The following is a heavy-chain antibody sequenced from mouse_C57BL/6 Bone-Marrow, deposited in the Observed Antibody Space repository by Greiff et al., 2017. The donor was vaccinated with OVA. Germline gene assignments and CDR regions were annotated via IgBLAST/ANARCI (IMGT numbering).Heavy chain of an antibody. CDR3: ARSRWLPFAY. D-gene: IGHD2-3*01. V-gene: IGHV1-80*01. Sequence: VMLVESGAELVKPGASVKISCKASGYAFSSYWMNWVKQRPGKGLEWIGQIYPGDGDTNYNGKFKGKATLTADKSSSTAYMQLSSLTSEDSAVYFCARSRWLPFAYWGQGTLVTVSA. CDR1: GYAFSSYW. CDR2: IYPGDGDT. J-gene: IGHJ3*01.